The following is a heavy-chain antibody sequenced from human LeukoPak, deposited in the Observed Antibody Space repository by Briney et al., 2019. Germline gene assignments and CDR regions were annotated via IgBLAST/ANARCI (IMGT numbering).Heavy chain of an antibody. V-gene: IGHV4-59*01. CDR2: IYYSGST. CDR3: ARDNPIRGGNSLDY. J-gene: IGHJ4*02. Sequence: SETLSLTCTVSGGSISNYYWSWIRQPPGKGLEGIGYIYYSGSTNYNPSLKSRVTISVDTSENQFSLKLSSVTAADTAVYYCARDNPIRGGNSLDYWGQGTLVTVSS. D-gene: IGHD4-23*01. CDR1: GGSISNYY.